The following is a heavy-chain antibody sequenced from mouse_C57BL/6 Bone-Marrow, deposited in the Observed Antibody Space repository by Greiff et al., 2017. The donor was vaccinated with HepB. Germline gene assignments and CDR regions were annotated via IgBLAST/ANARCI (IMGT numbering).Heavy chain of an antibody. CDR2: IWTGGGT. CDR3: ARNKGTVVAHWYFDV. Sequence: QVQLQESGPGLVAPSQSLSITCTVSGFSLTSYAISWVRQPPGKGLEWLGVIWTGGGTNYNSALKSRLSISKDNSKSQVFLKMNSLQTDDTARYYCARNKGTVVAHWYFDVWGTGTTVTVSS. D-gene: IGHD1-1*01. J-gene: IGHJ1*03. V-gene: IGHV2-9-1*01. CDR1: GFSLTSYA.